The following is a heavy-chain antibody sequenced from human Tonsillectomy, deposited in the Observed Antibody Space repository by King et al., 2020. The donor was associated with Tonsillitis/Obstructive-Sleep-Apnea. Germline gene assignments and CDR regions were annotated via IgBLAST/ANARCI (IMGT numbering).Heavy chain of an antibody. J-gene: IGHJ6*03. Sequence: PLQESGPGLVKPSETLSLTCIVSGGSISSSNYYWGWIRQPPGQGLEWIGSIYYSGSTYYNPSLKRRVTISVDTSKNQFSLKLSSGTAADTAVYYCAVLGYSSSSLWFYYYMDVWGNGTTVTVSS. D-gene: IGHD6-6*01. CDR1: GGSISSSNYY. CDR2: IYYSGST. V-gene: IGHV4-39*01. CDR3: AVLGYSSSSLWFYYYMDV.